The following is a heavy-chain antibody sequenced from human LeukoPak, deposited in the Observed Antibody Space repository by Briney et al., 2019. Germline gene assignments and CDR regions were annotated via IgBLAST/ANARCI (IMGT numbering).Heavy chain of an antibody. CDR1: GGTFSSYA. D-gene: IGHD3-10*01. V-gene: IGHV1-69*06. J-gene: IGHJ4*02. CDR2: IIPIFGTA. CDR3: ARGSGYYGSGSYYTYYFDY. Sequence: PEASVKVSCKASGGTFSSYAISWVRQAPGQGLEWMGGIIPIFGTANYAQKFQGRVTITADKSTSTAYMELSSLRSEDTAVYYCARGSGYYGSGSYYTYYFDYWGQGTLVTVSS.